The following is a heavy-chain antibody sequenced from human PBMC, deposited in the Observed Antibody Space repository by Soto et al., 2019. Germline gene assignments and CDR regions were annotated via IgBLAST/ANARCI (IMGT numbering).Heavy chain of an antibody. V-gene: IGHV4-4*07. J-gene: IGHJ5*01. CDR3: ARQTTYISSWFDY. CDR1: GGSISNYY. Sequence: PSETLSLTCTVSGGSISNYYWTWIRQPAGKGLEWIGRIYTTGSTNYNPSLKSRLTMSVDTSKNQFSLKLNSVTAADTALYYCARQTTYISSWFDYWGNGTLVTVSS. D-gene: IGHD6-13*01. CDR2: IYTTGST.